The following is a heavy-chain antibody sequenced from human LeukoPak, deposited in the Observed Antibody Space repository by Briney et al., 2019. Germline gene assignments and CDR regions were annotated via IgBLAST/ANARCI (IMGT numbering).Heavy chain of an antibody. Sequence: PGGSLRLSCAASGFTFSSYAMHWVRQAPGKGLEWVAVISYDGSNKYYADSVKGRFTISRDNSKNTLYLQMNSLRAEDTAVYYCARDSCGGDCYLFDYWGQGTLVTVSS. V-gene: IGHV3-30-3*01. CDR3: ARDSCGGDCYLFDY. CDR1: GFTFSSYA. D-gene: IGHD2-21*02. J-gene: IGHJ4*02. CDR2: ISYDGSNK.